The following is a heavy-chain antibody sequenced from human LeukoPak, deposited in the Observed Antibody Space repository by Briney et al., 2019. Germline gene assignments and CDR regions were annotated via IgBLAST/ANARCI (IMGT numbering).Heavy chain of an antibody. V-gene: IGHV4-34*01. D-gene: IGHD2-2*01. CDR3: ARGGGGSIVVVPAASFDY. Sequence: SETLSLTCAVYGGSFSGYYWSWIRQPPGKGLEWIGEINHSGSTNYNPSLKSRVTISVDTSKNQFSLKLSSVTAADTAVYYCARGGGGSIVVVPAASFDYWGQGTLVTVSS. J-gene: IGHJ4*02. CDR2: INHSGST. CDR1: GGSFSGYY.